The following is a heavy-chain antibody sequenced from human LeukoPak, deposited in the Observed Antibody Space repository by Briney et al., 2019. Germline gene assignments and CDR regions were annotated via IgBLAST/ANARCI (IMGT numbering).Heavy chain of an antibody. J-gene: IGHJ4*02. V-gene: IGHV1-46*01. CDR2: INPSGGST. CDR3: ARETQWLVSFDY. CDR1: GYTFTSYY. Sequence: ASAKVSCKASGYTFTSYYMHWVRQAPGQGLEWMGIINPSGGSTSYAQKFQGRVTMTRDTSTSTVYMELSSLRSEDTAVYYCARETQWLVSFDYWGQGTLVTVSS. D-gene: IGHD6-19*01.